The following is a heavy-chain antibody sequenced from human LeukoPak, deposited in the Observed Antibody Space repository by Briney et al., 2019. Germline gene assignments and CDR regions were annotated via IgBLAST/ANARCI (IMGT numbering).Heavy chain of an antibody. D-gene: IGHD3-22*01. CDR1: GGSFSGYY. CDR2: ISHSGST. J-gene: IGHJ4*02. V-gene: IGHV4-34*01. CDR3: ARGDYYDSSGYYYRHFDY. Sequence: SETLSLTCAVYGGSFSGYYWSWVRQPPGKGREWIGEISHSGSTNYNPSLKSRVTISIDTSKNQFSLKLSSVTAADTAVYYCARGDYYDSSGYYYRHFDYWGQGTLVTVSS.